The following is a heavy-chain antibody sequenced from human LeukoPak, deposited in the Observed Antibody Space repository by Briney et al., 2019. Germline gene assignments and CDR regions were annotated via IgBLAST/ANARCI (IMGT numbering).Heavy chain of an antibody. CDR3: ARDLPFYDSSGLPDYFDH. Sequence: GGSLRLSCAASGFTFSSYWMSWVRQAPGKGLEWVANIKQDGSEKYYVDSVKGRFTISRDNAKNSLYLQMNSLRAEDTAVYYCARDLPFYDSSGLPDYFDHWGQGTLVTVSS. CDR1: GFTFSSYW. J-gene: IGHJ4*02. V-gene: IGHV3-7*01. CDR2: IKQDGSEK. D-gene: IGHD3-22*01.